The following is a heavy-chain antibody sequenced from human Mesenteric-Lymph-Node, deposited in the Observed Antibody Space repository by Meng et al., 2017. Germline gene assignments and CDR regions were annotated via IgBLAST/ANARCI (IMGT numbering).Heavy chain of an antibody. J-gene: IGHJ5*02. D-gene: IGHD3-22*01. V-gene: IGHV4-4*07. Sequence: SETLSLTCSVSGGSISGHFWSWIRQPAEKGLEWIGRMYPSGSSSYNPSLRSRVTMSADTSKNQLSLNLTSVTAADTAVYYCARIMGAGWFSDYYETWGQGRLVTVSS. CDR3: ARIMGAGWFSDYYET. CDR2: MYPSGSS. CDR1: GGSISGHF.